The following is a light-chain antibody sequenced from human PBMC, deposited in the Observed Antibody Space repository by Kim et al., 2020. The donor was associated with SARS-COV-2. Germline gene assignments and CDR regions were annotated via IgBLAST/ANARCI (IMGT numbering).Light chain of an antibody. CDR2: KAS. V-gene: IGKV1-5*03. CDR1: QTISTW. J-gene: IGKJ1*01. Sequence: ASVGDRVTITCRASQTISTWLAWYQQKPGTAPKLLIYKASSLEPGVPLRFSGSGSGIEFTLTISSLQPDDFATYYCQQYNSYPRTFGQGTKVDIK. CDR3: QQYNSYPRT.